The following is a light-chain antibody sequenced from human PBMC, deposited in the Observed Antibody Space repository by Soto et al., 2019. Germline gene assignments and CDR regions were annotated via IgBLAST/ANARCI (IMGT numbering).Light chain of an antibody. CDR3: LQHNTYPWT. Sequence: DIQMTQSPSSLSASVGDRVTITCRASQAIRNDLNWFQQKPGKAPKRLIYYASSLQSGVPSRFSGSGSGTEFTLTITSLQPEDFGTYYCLQHNTYPWTFGQGTKVEVK. CDR1: QAIRND. J-gene: IGKJ1*01. CDR2: YAS. V-gene: IGKV1-17*01.